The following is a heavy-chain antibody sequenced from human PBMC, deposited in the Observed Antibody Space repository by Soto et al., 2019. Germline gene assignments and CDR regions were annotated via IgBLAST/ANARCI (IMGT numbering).Heavy chain of an antibody. D-gene: IGHD3-3*01. V-gene: IGHV4-39*01. Sequence: AKPLSVACSSSNASTGLHSHNRGSVCKPKWKGLEWIGSIYYSGSTYYNPSLKSRVTISVDPSTTQLSPKLSSVTAAHTAVYYCARTATCYYDFWSGDCPHYFHCLDV. CDR3: ARTATCYYDFWSGDCPHYFHCLDV. J-gene: IGHJ6*01. CDR1: NASTGLHSHN. CDR2: IYYSGST.